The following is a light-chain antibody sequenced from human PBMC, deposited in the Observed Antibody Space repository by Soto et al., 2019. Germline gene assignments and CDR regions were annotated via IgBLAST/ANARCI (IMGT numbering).Light chain of an antibody. V-gene: IGKV1-17*01. CDR3: LQHNVFSRA. CDR2: GSS. Sequence: DIDMTQSQYSLSASVGDRVTITGRASQAIRNDLAWYQQQPGRAHKRLTYGSSTLKSGVPLRFSGSGSGTAFTLTISSLQPEEFATYSCLQHNVFSRAFGQGTKV. J-gene: IGKJ1*01. CDR1: QAIRND.